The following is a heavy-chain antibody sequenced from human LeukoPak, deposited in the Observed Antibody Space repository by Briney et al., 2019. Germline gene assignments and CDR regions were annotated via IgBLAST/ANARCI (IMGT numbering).Heavy chain of an antibody. J-gene: IGHJ5*02. Sequence: PGGSLRLSCAASGFTFSDYYMSWIRQAPGKGLEWVSYTSSSGSTIYYADSVKGRFTISRDNAKNSLYLQMNSLRAEDTAVYYCARVGLGYCSSTSCYGFDPWGQGTLVTVSS. CDR2: TSSSGSTI. CDR1: GFTFSDYY. CDR3: ARVGLGYCSSTSCYGFDP. V-gene: IGHV3-11*04. D-gene: IGHD2-2*01.